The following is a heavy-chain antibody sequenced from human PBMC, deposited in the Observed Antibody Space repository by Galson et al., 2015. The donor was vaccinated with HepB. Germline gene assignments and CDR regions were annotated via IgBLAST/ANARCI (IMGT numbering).Heavy chain of an antibody. D-gene: IGHD2-2*01. CDR1: GFTFNNAW. CDR2: IKSKTDGATT. V-gene: IGHV3-15*01. J-gene: IGHJ5*02. CDR3: TTDVYFSSYWSWLDP. Sequence: LRLSCAASGFTFNNAWMNWVRQAPGKGLEWVGRIKSKTDGATTEYAAPVKGRFTISRDDSRNTLYLQMNSLRTVDTAVYYCTTDVYFSSYWSWLDPWGQGTLVTISS.